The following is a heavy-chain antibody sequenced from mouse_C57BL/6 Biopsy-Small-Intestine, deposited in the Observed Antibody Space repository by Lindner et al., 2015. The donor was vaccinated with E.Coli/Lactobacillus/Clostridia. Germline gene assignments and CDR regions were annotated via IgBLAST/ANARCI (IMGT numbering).Heavy chain of an antibody. CDR1: GCSFTGYY. CDR3: AYGSSYFDY. Sequence: VQLQESGPELVKPGASVKISCKASGCSFTGYYMNWVKQSPEKSLEWIGEINPSTGGTTYNQKFKAKATLTVDKSSSTAYMQLKSLTSEDSAVYYCAYGSSYFDYWGQGTTLTVSS. V-gene: IGHV1-42*01. CDR2: INPSTGGT. J-gene: IGHJ2*01. D-gene: IGHD1-1*01.